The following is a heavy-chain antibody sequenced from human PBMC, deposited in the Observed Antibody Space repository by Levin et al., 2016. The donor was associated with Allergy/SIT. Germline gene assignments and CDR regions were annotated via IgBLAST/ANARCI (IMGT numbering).Heavy chain of an antibody. J-gene: IGHJ4*02. CDR3: ARRTRTMSSAPLWADY. CDR2: IYPGDFET. V-gene: IGHV5-51*01. D-gene: IGHD3-16*01. Sequence: GESLKISCKGSGYGFTSYWIGWVRQMPGKGLEWMGIIYPGDFETIYSPSFQGHVTISADMSISTVYLQWSSLKASDSAMYYCARRTRTMSSAPLWADYWGQGTLVTVSA. CDR1: GYGFTSYW.